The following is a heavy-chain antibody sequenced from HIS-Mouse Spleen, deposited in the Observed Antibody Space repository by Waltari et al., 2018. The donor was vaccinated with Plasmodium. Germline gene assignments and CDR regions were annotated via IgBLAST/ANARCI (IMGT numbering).Heavy chain of an antibody. CDR2: IYYSGST. CDR3: ARRGGSYYYFDY. V-gene: IGHV4-39*01. D-gene: IGHD1-26*01. CDR1: GGPIRRSSYY. J-gene: IGHJ4*02. Sequence: QLQLPESGPGLVKPSETLSLNCTVSGGPIRRSSYYWGWIRQPPGKGLEWIGSIYYSGSTYYNPSLKSRVTISVDTSKNQFSLKLSSVTAADTAVYYCARRGGSYYYFDYWGQGTLVTVSS.